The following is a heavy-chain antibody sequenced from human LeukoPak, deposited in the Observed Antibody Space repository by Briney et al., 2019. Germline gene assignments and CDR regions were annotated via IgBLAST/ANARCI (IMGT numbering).Heavy chain of an antibody. CDR3: ARSPYDYVWGSYRASWFDP. J-gene: IGHJ5*02. D-gene: IGHD3-16*02. CDR1: GGSISSYY. Sequence: SETLSLTCTVSGGSISSYYWSWIRQPPGKGLEWIGEINHSGSTNYNPSLKSRVTISVDTSKNQFSLKLSSVTAADTAVYYCARSPYDYVWGSYRASWFDPRGQGTLVTVSS. CDR2: INHSGST. V-gene: IGHV4-34*01.